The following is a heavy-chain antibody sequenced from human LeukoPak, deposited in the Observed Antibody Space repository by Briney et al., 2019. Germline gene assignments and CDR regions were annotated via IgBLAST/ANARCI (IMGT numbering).Heavy chain of an antibody. V-gene: IGHV3-30*04. D-gene: IGHD2-2*01. CDR3: ARSQLPYYYYGMDV. Sequence: GGSLRLSCAASRFTFSNYAMSWVRQAPGKGLEWVAVISYDGSNKYYADSVKGRFTISRDNSKNTLYLQMNSLRAEDTAVYYCARSQLPYYYYGMDVWGQGTTVTVSS. J-gene: IGHJ6*02. CDR2: ISYDGSNK. CDR1: RFTFSNYA.